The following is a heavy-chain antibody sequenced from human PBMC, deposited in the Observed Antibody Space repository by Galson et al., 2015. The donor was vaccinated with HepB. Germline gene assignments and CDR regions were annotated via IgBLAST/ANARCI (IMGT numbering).Heavy chain of an antibody. CDR1: GGSISSYY. D-gene: IGHD6-19*01. Sequence: LSLTCTVSGGSISSYYWSWIRQPPGKGLEWIGYIYYSGSTNYNPSLKSRVTISVYTSKNQFSLKLSSVTAADTAVYYCARHLSGWYYYYYGMDVWGQGTTVTVSS. V-gene: IGHV4-59*08. CDR3: ARHLSGWYYYYYGMDV. J-gene: IGHJ6*02. CDR2: IYYSGST.